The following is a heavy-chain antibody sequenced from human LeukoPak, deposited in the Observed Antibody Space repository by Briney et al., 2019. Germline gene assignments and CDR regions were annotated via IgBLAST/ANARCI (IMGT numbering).Heavy chain of an antibody. V-gene: IGHV3-11*04. CDR2: ISSSGSTI. J-gene: IGHJ4*02. CDR3: ARDDKTGSYSSFDL. Sequence: GGSLRLSCAASGFTFSDYYMSWIRQAPGKGLEWVSYISSSGSTIYYADSVKGRFTISRDNAKNSLYLQMNSLRAEDTAVYYCARDDKTGSYSSFDLWGPGTLVTVSS. D-gene: IGHD1-26*01. CDR1: GFTFSDYY.